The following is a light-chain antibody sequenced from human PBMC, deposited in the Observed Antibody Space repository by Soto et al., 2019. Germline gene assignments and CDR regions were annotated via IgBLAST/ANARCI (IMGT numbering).Light chain of an antibody. CDR1: QSVSVY. J-gene: IGKJ4*01. CDR3: QQHEKLT. CDR2: DAS. V-gene: IGKV3-11*01. Sequence: EIVLTQSPATLSLSPGERATLSCRASQSVSVYLAWYQQKPGQAPRLLIYDASNRATGIPARFSGSVSGTDFTLTISSLEPEDFAVYYCQQHEKLTCGGGTKVEIK.